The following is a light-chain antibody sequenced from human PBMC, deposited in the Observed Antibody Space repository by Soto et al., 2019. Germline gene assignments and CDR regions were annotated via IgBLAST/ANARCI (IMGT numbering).Light chain of an antibody. V-gene: IGKV3-20*01. CDR1: KSVITY. J-gene: IGKJ4*01. CDR2: GAS. CDR3: QQYGSTPLT. Sequence: ESVLTQSPGTLSLSPGERATLSCRASKSVITYLAWYQQKPGQAPRLLIYGASSRATVIPDRFSGSGSGTDFTLTISRLEPEDVAVYYCQQYGSTPLTFGGGTKVEIK.